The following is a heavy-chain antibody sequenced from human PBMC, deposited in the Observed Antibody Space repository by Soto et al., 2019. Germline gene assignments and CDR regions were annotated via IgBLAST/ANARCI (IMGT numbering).Heavy chain of an antibody. D-gene: IGHD3-3*01. J-gene: IGHJ6*03. V-gene: IGHV1-2*04. CDR1: GYTFTGYY. Sequence: ASVKVSCKASGYTFTGYYMHWVRQAPGQGLEWMGWINPNSGGTNYAQKFQGWVTMTRDTSISTAYKELSRLRSDDTAVYYCARSPYYDFWSGPYYYMDVWGKGTTVPVS. CDR3: ARSPYYDFWSGPYYYMDV. CDR2: INPNSGGT.